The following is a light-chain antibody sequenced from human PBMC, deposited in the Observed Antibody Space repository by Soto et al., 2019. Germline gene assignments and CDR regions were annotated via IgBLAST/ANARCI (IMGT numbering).Light chain of an antibody. J-gene: IGKJ1*01. Sequence: EILRTQSPATLSLSPAERATLSWRASQSVSSRFAWYHQKPGQSPRLLIYGASTRATGIPARLSGSGSGTDFTLTISRLEPEDFAVYYCQQYGSSGTFGQGTKVDI. CDR3: QQYGSSGT. CDR2: GAS. CDR1: QSVSSRF. V-gene: IGKV3-20*01.